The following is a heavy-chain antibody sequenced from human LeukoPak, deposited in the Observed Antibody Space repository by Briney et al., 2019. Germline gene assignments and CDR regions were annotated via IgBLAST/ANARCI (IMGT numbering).Heavy chain of an antibody. CDR1: GGSISSGDYY. CDR3: ARKENVYYYFDY. D-gene: IGHD3-10*01. CDR2: IYYSGST. Sequence: SETLSLTCTVSGGSISSGDYYWSWIRQPPGKGLEWIGYIYYSGSTYYNPSLQSRVTMSVDTSKNQFSLKLSSVTAVDTAVYYCARKENVYYYFDYWGQGTLVTVSS. J-gene: IGHJ4*02. V-gene: IGHV4-30-4*01.